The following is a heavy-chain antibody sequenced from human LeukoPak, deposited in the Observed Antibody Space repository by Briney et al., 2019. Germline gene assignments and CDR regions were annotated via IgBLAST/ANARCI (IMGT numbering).Heavy chain of an antibody. CDR3: ASSVAAGGFD. D-gene: IGHD6-25*01. V-gene: IGHV1-69*05. CDR1: GGTFSSYA. CDR2: IIPIFGTA. J-gene: IGHJ4*02. Sequence: GASVKVSCKASGGTFSSYAISWVRQAPGQGLEWMGGIIPIFGTANYAQKFQGRVTITTDESTSTAYMELSSLRSEDTAVYYCASSVAAGGFDWSQGTLVTVSS.